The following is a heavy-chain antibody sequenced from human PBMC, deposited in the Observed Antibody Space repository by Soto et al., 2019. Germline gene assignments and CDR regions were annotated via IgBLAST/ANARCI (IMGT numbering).Heavy chain of an antibody. V-gene: IGHV3-48*02. Sequence: EVQVVESGGVLVQPGGSLRLSCEGSGFTFSTYNMDWVRQAPGKGLEWVSYMSNTGRTIFYADSVRGRFTISRDNAKNALFLQMNSLRDEDTAVYYCERDGNRGYDMDVWGQGTTVTVSS. CDR1: GFTFSTYN. CDR2: MSNTGRTI. CDR3: ERDGNRGYDMDV. J-gene: IGHJ6*02.